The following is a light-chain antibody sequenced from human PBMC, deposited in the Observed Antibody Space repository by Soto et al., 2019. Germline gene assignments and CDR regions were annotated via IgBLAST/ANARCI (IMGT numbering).Light chain of an antibody. CDR1: QSISSW. V-gene: IGKV1-5*01. CDR3: QQYNSYWT. CDR2: DAS. J-gene: IGKJ5*01. Sequence: DIQMTQPPSALAASVGDRVTITCRASQSISSWLAWYQQKPGKAPKLLIYDASSLESGVPSRFSGSGSGTEFTLTISSLQPDDFATYYCQQYNSYWTFGQGTRREIK.